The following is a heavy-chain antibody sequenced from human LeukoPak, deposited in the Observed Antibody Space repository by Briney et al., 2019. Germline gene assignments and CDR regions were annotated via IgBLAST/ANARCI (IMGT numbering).Heavy chain of an antibody. CDR1: GGSISSYY. D-gene: IGHD3-3*01. CDR3: ARGPDLAIFGVVITPPYFDY. CDR2: IYYSGST. V-gene: IGHV4-59*12. Sequence: PSETLSLTCTVSGGSISSYYWSWIRQPPGKGLEWIGYIYYSGSTNYNPSLKSRVTISVDTSKNQFSLKLSSVTAADTAVYYCARGPDLAIFGVVITPPYFDYWGQGTLVTVSS. J-gene: IGHJ4*02.